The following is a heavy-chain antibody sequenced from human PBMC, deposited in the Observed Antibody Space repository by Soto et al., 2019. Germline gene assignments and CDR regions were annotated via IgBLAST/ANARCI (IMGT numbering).Heavy chain of an antibody. Sequence: QVQLQQWGAGLLKPSETLSLTCAVYGGSFSGYYWSWIRQPPGKGLEWIGEINHSGSTNYNPSLKSRVTISVDTSKNQFSLKLSSVTAADTAVYYCARGGGISTPVLYLFDYWGQGTLVTVSS. D-gene: IGHD3-16*02. J-gene: IGHJ4*02. CDR3: ARGGGISTPVLYLFDY. CDR2: INHSGST. CDR1: GGSFSGYY. V-gene: IGHV4-34*01.